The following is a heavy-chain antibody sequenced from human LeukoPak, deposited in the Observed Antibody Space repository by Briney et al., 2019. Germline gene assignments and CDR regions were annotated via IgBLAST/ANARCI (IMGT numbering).Heavy chain of an antibody. CDR3: AREGHGDYHI. Sequence: PGGSLRLSCEASGLISSNYWMTWVRQAPGKGLERVANINQDGSQKYYVDSVKGRFSVSRDNAKNSLYLQMNSLRVGDTAMYFCAREGHGDYHIWGQGTMVTVSS. D-gene: IGHD4-17*01. CDR1: GLISSNYW. CDR2: INQDGSQK. V-gene: IGHV3-7*01. J-gene: IGHJ3*02.